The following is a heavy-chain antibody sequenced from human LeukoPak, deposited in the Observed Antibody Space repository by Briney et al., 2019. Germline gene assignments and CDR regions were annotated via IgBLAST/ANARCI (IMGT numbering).Heavy chain of an antibody. V-gene: IGHV4-59*01. CDR3: ARNLDYYQSSGYYSGNRYFDL. Sequence: PSETLSLTRTVSGGSISSYYWSWIRQPPGKGLEWIGYPYYGGSTNYNPSLKSRVTISVDTSKNEFSLKLSSVTAADTAVYFCARNLDYYQSSGYYSGNRYFDLWGRGTLVTVSS. J-gene: IGHJ2*01. CDR2: PYYGGST. CDR1: GGSISSYY. D-gene: IGHD3-22*01.